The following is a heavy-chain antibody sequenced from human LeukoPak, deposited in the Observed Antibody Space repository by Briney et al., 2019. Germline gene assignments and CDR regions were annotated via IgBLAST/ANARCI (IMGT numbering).Heavy chain of an antibody. J-gene: IGHJ4*02. CDR1: GFTVTNYH. V-gene: IGHV1-46*01. D-gene: IGHD6-13*01. CDR3: ARAPAGTLDF. Sequence: ASVKVSCTASGFTVTNYHMHWVRQAPRQGLEWVGLIKGTGDSPDYAQKFQGRVTVTCDTSTNTAYLELRSLKLEDTAVYYCARAPAGTLDFWGQGTLVTVS. CDR2: IKGTGDSP.